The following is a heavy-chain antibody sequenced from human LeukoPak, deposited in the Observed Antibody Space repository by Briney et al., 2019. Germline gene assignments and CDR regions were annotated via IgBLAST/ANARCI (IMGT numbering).Heavy chain of an antibody. J-gene: IGHJ4*02. V-gene: IGHV3-7*03. Sequence: GGSLRLSCAASGFTVSTYWMSWVRQAPGKGLEWVASLKEDGSRQYYVDSVKGRFTISRDNAKNSLYLQMSSLRVDDTAVYYCARDLSSRDAYWGQGTLATVSS. CDR3: ARDLSSRDAY. CDR2: LKEDGSRQ. D-gene: IGHD6-13*01. CDR1: GFTVSTYW.